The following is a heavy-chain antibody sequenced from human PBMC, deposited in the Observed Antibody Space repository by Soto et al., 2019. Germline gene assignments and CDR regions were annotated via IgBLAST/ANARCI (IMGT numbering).Heavy chain of an antibody. J-gene: IGHJ4*02. CDR3: ARARFCTSTSCYHYFDF. Sequence: SETLSLTCTVSGGSISSYYWSWIRQPPGKGLEWIGYIYYSGSTNYNPSLKSRVTISVDTSKNHFSLKLSSVTPADTAVYYCARARFCTSTSCYHYFDFWGQGTLVTVSS. D-gene: IGHD2-2*01. CDR2: IYYSGST. CDR1: GGSISSYY. V-gene: IGHV4-59*01.